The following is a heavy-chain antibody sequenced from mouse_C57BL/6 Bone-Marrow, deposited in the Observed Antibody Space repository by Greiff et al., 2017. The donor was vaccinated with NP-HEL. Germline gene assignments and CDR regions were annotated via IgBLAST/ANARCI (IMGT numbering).Heavy chain of an antibody. V-gene: IGHV5-6*01. CDR3: ARLWLFAY. CDR1: GFTFSSYG. CDR2: ISSGGSYT. D-gene: IGHD2-2*01. J-gene: IGHJ3*01. Sequence: EVMLVESGGDLVKPGGSLKLSCAASGFTFSSYGMSWVRQTPDKRLEWVATISSGGSYTYYPDSVKGRFTISRDNAKNTLYLQMSSLKSEDTAMYYCARLWLFAYWGQGTLVTVSA.